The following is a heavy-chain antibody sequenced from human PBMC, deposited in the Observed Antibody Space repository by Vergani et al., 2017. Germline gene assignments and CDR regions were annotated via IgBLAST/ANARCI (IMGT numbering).Heavy chain of an antibody. Sequence: QVQLVQSGAEVKKPGASVKVSCKASGYTFTSYGISWVRQAPGQGLEWMGWISAYNGNTNYAQKLQGRVTMNTDTSTSTAYMELRSLRSDYTAVYYCARDHCTNGVCFEGYYYGMDVWGQGTTVTVSS. D-gene: IGHD2-8*01. CDR1: GYTFTSYG. CDR2: ISAYNGNT. V-gene: IGHV1-18*01. CDR3: ARDHCTNGVCFEGYYYGMDV. J-gene: IGHJ6*02.